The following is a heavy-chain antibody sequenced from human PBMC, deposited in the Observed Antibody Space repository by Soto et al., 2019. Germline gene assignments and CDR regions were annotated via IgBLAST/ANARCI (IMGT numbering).Heavy chain of an antibody. D-gene: IGHD5-18*01. Sequence: QVQLQESGPGLVKPSQTLSLTCTVSGGSISSGGYYWSWIRQHPGKGLEWIGYIYYSGSTYYNPSLKSRVTISVDTSKNQFSLKLSSVTAADTAVYYCARGPIGVGYSYGQGLKGDMDVWGQGTTVTVSS. CDR3: ARGPIGVGYSYGQGLKGDMDV. J-gene: IGHJ6*02. CDR1: GGSISSGGYY. CDR2: IYYSGST. V-gene: IGHV4-31*03.